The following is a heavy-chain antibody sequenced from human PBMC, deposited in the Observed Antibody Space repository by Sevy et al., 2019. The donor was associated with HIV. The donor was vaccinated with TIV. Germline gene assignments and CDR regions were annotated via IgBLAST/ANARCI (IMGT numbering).Heavy chain of an antibody. J-gene: IGHJ4*02. D-gene: IGHD5-12*01. V-gene: IGHV4-4*07. CDR1: GGSISSYY. Sequence: SETLSLTCTVSGGSISSYYWSWIRQPAGKGLEWIGRIYISETIYNPSFKSRVTMSLDTSKSQFSLQLSSVTAADTAVYYCARAQPTSPLHFDYWGQGTLVTVSS. CDR3: ARAQPTSPLHFDY. CDR2: IYISET.